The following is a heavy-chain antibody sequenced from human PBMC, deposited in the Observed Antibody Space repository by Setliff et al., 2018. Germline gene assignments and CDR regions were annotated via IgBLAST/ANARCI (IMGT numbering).Heavy chain of an antibody. CDR2: ISNSGIT. J-gene: IGHJ6*02. D-gene: IGHD2-15*01. CDR1: NGSINDYF. V-gene: IGHV4-59*01. CDR3: ARDTRIGDYYYYYGMDV. Sequence: SETLSLTCTVSNGSINDYFWTWIRQPPGKGLEWIGYISNSGITKYNPALKGRVSISLDTSNNQFSLRLSSVTAADTALYYGARDTRIGDYYYYYGMDVWGQGTTVTVSS.